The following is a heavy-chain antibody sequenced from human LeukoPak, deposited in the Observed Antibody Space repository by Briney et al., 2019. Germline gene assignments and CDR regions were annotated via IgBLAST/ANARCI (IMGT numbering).Heavy chain of an antibody. V-gene: IGHV1-46*01. Sequence: ASVKVSCKASGYTFTSYYMHWVRQAPGQGLEWMGIINPSGGSTSYAQKFQGRVTITADESTSTAYMELSSLRSEDTAVYYCARAARAYCGGDCVSWFDPWGQGTLVTVSS. CDR2: INPSGGST. J-gene: IGHJ5*02. CDR3: ARAARAYCGGDCVSWFDP. CDR1: GYTFTSYY. D-gene: IGHD2-21*02.